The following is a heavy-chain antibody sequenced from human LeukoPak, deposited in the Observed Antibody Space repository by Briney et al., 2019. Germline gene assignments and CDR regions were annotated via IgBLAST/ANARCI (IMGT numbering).Heavy chain of an antibody. V-gene: IGHV3-74*01. Sequence: PGGSLRLSCAASGFMFRTYGMHWVRQVPGKGLVWVSRINSDGSIISYADSVKGRFTISRDNAKNTLWLQMNSLRGEDMAVYYCARGSGYFLDFDYWGQGTLVTVSS. CDR3: ARGSGYFLDFDY. J-gene: IGHJ4*02. D-gene: IGHD3-22*01. CDR1: GFMFRTYG. CDR2: INSDGSII.